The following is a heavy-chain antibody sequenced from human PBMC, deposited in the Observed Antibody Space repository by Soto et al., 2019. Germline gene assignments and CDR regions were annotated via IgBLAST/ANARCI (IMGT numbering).Heavy chain of an antibody. D-gene: IGHD3-22*01. V-gene: IGHV3-33*06. Sequence: PGGSLINSCASSGFTCSSYGMHWVRQAPGKGLEWVALIWFDGSDKYYTESVKGRFTISRDNSKNTLFLQMNSLRAEDTAVYYCAKSNRGAYDTPDFWGQGTQVTVSS. J-gene: IGHJ4*02. CDR2: IWFDGSDK. CDR1: GFTCSSYG. CDR3: AKSNRGAYDTPDF.